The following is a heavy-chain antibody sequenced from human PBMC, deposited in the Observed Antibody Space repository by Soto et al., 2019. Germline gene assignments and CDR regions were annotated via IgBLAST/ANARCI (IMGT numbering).Heavy chain of an antibody. V-gene: IGHV4-59*01. CDR2: IYYSGVT. CDR1: GDSISTYN. J-gene: IGHJ5*02. Sequence: QGQLQESGPGLVKPSETLSLTCTVSGDSISTYNWGWIRQPPGKGLERIGCIYYSGVTNYNPSLKSRVTISVDTPKNQLSLKLNSVTAADTAVYYCARVAADIASWLDPWGQGTLVTVSS. D-gene: IGHD5-12*01. CDR3: ARVAADIASWLDP.